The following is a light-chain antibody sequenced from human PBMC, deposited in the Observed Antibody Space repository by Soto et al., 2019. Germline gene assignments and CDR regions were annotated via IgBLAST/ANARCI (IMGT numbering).Light chain of an antibody. J-gene: IGKJ4*01. CDR2: AAS. Sequence: AIQITQSPCSLSTSVGDRGTITCRASQGIRNDLGWYQQKPGKAPKLLIYAASSLQSGVPSRFSGSGSGTDFTLTISSLQPEDFATYYCLQDYNYPLTFGGGTKVDIK. CDR3: LQDYNYPLT. V-gene: IGKV1-6*01. CDR1: QGIRND.